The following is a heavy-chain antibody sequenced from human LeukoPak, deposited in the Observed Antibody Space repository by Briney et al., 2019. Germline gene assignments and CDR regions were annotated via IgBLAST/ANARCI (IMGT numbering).Heavy chain of an antibody. CDR1: GYTFTSYG. CDR3: AREAVVVVVPAAWYYFDY. D-gene: IGHD2-2*01. J-gene: IGHJ4*02. V-gene: IGHV1-18*01. Sequence: ASVKVSCKASGYTFTSYGISWVRQAPGQGLEWMGWISAYNGNTNYAQKFQGRVTITADKSTSTAYMELSSLRSEDTAVYYCAREAVVVVVPAAWYYFDYWGQGTLVTVSS. CDR2: ISAYNGNT.